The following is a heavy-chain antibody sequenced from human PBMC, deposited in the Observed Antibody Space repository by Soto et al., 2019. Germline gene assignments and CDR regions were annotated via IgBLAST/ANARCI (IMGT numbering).Heavy chain of an antibody. CDR3: AGGVTTGVDAFDM. Sequence: EVQLVESGGGLVQPGGSLRLSCAASGFTFSSYWMTWVRQAPGKGLEWVANINPDGREKYYVDSVKGRFTISRDNAKNSLYLQMDSPRAEDTVVYYCAGGVTTGVDAFDMWGQGTMVTFSS. CDR1: GFTFSSYW. CDR2: INPDGREK. J-gene: IGHJ3*02. V-gene: IGHV3-7*01. D-gene: IGHD3-3*01.